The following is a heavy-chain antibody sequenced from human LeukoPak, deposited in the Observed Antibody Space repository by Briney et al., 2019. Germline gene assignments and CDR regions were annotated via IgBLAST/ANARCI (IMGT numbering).Heavy chain of an antibody. Sequence: TGGSLRLSCAASGFTFSSYGMHWVRQAPGKGLEWVALISYDEINKYYADSVKGRFTISRDISKNTLYLQMNSLRAEDTAVYYCATAAPASGWYFDYWGQGTLVTVSS. J-gene: IGHJ4*02. D-gene: IGHD6-19*01. CDR3: ATAAPASGWYFDY. V-gene: IGHV3-30*03. CDR1: GFTFSSYG. CDR2: ISYDEINK.